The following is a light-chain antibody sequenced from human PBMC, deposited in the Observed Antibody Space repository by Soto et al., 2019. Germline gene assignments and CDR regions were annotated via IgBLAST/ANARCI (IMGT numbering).Light chain of an antibody. V-gene: IGLV4-60*03. Sequence: QLVLTQSSSASASLGSSVKLTCTLSSGHSSYIIAWHQQQPGKAPRYLMKLEGSGSYNKGSGVPDRFSGSSSGADRYLTISILQSEDEADYYCETWDSNTPIRVFGGGTKLTVL. CDR2: LEGSGSY. CDR3: ETWDSNTPIRV. J-gene: IGLJ3*02. CDR1: SGHSSYI.